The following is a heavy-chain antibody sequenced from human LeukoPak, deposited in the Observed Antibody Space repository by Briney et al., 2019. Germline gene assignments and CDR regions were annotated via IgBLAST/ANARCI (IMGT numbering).Heavy chain of an antibody. D-gene: IGHD1-26*01. CDR1: GFTFDDYG. CDR2: INWNGGST. V-gene: IGHV3-20*01. J-gene: IGHJ5*02. CDR3: ARVGWDEAHNWFDP. Sequence: GGSLRLSCAASGFTFDDYGMSWVRQAPGKGLEWVSGINWNGGSTGYADSVKGRFTISRDNAKNSLYLQMNSLRAEDTALYHCARVGWDEAHNWFDPWGQGTLVTVSS.